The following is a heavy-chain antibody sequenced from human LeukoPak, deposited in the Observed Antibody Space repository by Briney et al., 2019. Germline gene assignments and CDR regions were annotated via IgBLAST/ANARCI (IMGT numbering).Heavy chain of an antibody. Sequence: ASVKVSCKASGFTFTSSAMQWLRQARGQRLERIGWIVVGSGNTNYAQKFQERVTITRDMSTSTAYMELSSLRSEDTAVYYCAAISSGWYEDYWGQGTLVTVSS. V-gene: IGHV1-58*02. CDR2: IVVGSGNT. J-gene: IGHJ4*02. CDR1: GFTFTSSA. D-gene: IGHD6-19*01. CDR3: AAISSGWYEDY.